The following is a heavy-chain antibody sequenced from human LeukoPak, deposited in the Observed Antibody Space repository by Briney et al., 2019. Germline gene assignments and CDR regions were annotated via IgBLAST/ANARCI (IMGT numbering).Heavy chain of an antibody. J-gene: IGHJ3*01. V-gene: IGHV4-38-2*02. Sequence: PSETLSLTCTVSAYSISSGYFWGWIRQPPGKGLEWIGSIYSSGSTYYNPSLKSRVTISVDTSKNQFSLQLSSVTAADTAVYFCARDGPYESGAFHFWGQGTMVTVSS. CDR3: ARDGPYESGAFHF. D-gene: IGHD5-12*01. CDR1: AYSISSGYF. CDR2: IYSSGST.